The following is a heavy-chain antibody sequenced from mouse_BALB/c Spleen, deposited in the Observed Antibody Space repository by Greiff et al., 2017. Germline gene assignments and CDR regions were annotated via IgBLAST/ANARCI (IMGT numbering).Heavy chain of an antibody. CDR3: ARDPGYGSSYDY. J-gene: IGHJ2*01. Sequence: EVHLVESGGGLVQPGGSLKLSCAASGFTFSSYGMSWVRQTPDKRLELVATINSNGGSTYYPDSVKGRFTISRDNAKNTLYLQMSSLKSEDTAMYYCARDPGYGSSYDYWGQGTTLTVSS. D-gene: IGHD1-1*01. CDR1: GFTFSSYG. V-gene: IGHV5-6-3*01. CDR2: INSNGGST.